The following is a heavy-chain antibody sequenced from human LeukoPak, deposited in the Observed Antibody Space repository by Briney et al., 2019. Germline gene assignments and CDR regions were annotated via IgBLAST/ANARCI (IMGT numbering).Heavy chain of an antibody. Sequence: GGSLRLSCAASGFTSSSYEMNWVRQAPGKGLEWVSAISGGGERTYNADSVKGRFIISRDNSKNTLYLQMNSLRAEDTAVYYCAKGEGGYCSSSSCSTYFDYWGQGTLVTVSS. CDR1: GFTSSSYE. CDR3: AKGEGGYCSSSSCSTYFDY. J-gene: IGHJ4*02. CDR2: ISGGGERT. V-gene: IGHV3-23*01. D-gene: IGHD2-15*01.